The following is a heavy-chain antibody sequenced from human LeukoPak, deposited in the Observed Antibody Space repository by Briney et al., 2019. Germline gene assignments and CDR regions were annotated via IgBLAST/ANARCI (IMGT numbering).Heavy chain of an antibody. J-gene: IGHJ6*03. CDR1: GGSISSSSYY. CDR3: AREFTYYDILTGYRGDYYYYYMDV. CDR2: IYYSGST. D-gene: IGHD3-9*01. V-gene: IGHV4-39*07. Sequence: SETLSLTCTVSGGSISSSSYYWGWIRQPPGKGLEWIGSIYYSGSTYYNPSLKSRVTISVDTSKNQFSLKLSSVTAADTAVYYCAREFTYYDILTGYRGDYYYYYMDVWGKGTTVTVSS.